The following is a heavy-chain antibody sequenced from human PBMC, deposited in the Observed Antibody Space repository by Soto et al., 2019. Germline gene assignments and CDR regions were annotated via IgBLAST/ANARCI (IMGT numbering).Heavy chain of an antibody. D-gene: IGHD3-9*01. CDR1: EDRCTGYW. CDR3: ARHTDPNYDILTGYYSPVGRYYYYGMDV. V-gene: IGHV5-51*01. J-gene: IGHJ6*02. CDR2: IYPGDSDT. Sequence: SLKVPRRGAEDRCTGYWVRRVSQMKGKGLEWMGIIYPGDSDTRYSPSLQGQVTISADKSISTAYLQWSSLKASDTAMYYCARHTDPNYDILTGYYSPVGRYYYYGMDVWGQGTTVTVS.